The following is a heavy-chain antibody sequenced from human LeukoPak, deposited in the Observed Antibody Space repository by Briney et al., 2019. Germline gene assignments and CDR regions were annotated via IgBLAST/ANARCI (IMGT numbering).Heavy chain of an antibody. CDR1: GFTFGDYY. J-gene: IGHJ4*02. V-gene: IGHV3-11*03. CDR2: MSGSSGNI. Sequence: GGSLRLFCTASGFTFGDYYMSWIRQAPGEGLEWLSYMSGSSGNINYEGSVKSQYTISRDNPKNSLYLQMNSLRDEDTAVYYCASPVRGWGQGALVTVSS. D-gene: IGHD3-10*01. CDR3: ASPVRG.